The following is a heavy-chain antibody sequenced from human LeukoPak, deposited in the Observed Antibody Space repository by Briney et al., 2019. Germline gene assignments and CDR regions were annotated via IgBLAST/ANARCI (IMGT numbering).Heavy chain of an antibody. V-gene: IGHV4-39*01. CDR2: IYYSGTT. CDR1: GGSIGSGDYY. J-gene: IGHJ3*02. Sequence: PSETLSLTCTVSGGSIGSGDYYWSWIRQPPGKGLEWIGNIYYSGTTYYNPSLKSRLTVSEDTSKNQVSLKLRSVTAADTSVYYCARRYANALDIWGQGIMVTVSS. D-gene: IGHD1-1*01. CDR3: ARRYANALDI.